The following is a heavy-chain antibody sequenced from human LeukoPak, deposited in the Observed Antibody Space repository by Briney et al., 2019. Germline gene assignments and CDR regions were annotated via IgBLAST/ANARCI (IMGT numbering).Heavy chain of an antibody. Sequence: ASVKVSCKASGYTFTSYDINWVRQATGQGLEWMGWMNPNSGNTGYAQKFQGRVTITRNTSISTAYMELSNLRSEDTAVYYCARNTGRFLDYYMDVWGKGTTVTVSS. CDR3: ARNTGRFLDYYMDV. V-gene: IGHV1-8*03. J-gene: IGHJ6*03. CDR2: MNPNSGNT. CDR1: GYTFTSYD. D-gene: IGHD3-3*01.